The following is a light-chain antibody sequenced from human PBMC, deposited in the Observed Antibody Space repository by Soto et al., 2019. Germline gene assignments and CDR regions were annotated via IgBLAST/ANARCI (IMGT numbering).Light chain of an antibody. Sequence: QSVLTQPPSVSGAPGQSVTISCTGTSSNIGAGYDIHWYQQPPGTAPKLVIYNNHNRPSGVPDRFSGSKSGTSGSLAITGLQAEDEADYYCSSYAGSNNLSVFGTGTKVTVL. CDR2: NNH. J-gene: IGLJ1*01. CDR1: SSNIGAGYD. CDR3: SSYAGSNNLSV. V-gene: IGLV1-40*01.